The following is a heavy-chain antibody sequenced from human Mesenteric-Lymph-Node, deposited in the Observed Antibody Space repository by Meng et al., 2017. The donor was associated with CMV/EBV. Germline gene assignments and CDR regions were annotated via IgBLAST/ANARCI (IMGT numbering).Heavy chain of an antibody. J-gene: IGHJ6*02. D-gene: IGHD1-20*01. CDR2: IRSKLHGETT. CDR3: SRPLRYNWAYADSFYGVDV. Sequence: GGSLRLSCSVSGFTFGDYAMSWVRQAPGKGLEWVGFIRSKLHGETTEYAASVKGRFTISRDDSKSIAYLQMNSLISEDTAVYYCSRPLRYNWAYADSFYGVDVWGQGTTVTVSS. V-gene: IGHV3-49*04. CDR1: GFTFGDYA.